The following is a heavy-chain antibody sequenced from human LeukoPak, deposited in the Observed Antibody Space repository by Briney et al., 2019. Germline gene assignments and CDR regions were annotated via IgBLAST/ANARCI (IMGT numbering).Heavy chain of an antibody. J-gene: IGHJ4*02. CDR3: AKDRFLYGDSPQFDY. CDR1: GFTFSSYA. V-gene: IGHV3-23*01. D-gene: IGHD4-17*01. CDR2: ISGSGGST. Sequence: GGSLRLSCAASGFTFSSYAMSWVRQAPGKGLEWVSAISGSGGSTYYADSVKGRFTISRDNSKNTLYLQINSLRAEDTAVYYCAKDRFLYGDSPQFDYWGQGTLVTVTS.